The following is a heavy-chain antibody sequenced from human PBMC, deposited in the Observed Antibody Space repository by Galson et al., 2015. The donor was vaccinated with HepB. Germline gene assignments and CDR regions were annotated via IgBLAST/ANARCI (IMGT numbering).Heavy chain of an antibody. CDR3: TREPHAFDI. V-gene: IGHV6-1*01. CDR1: GDSVSSNSAA. CDR2: TYYRSTWYN. J-gene: IGHJ3*02. Sequence: ISGDSVSSNSAAWNWIRQPPSRGLEWLGRTYYRSTWYNDYAPSVKSRITINPDTSKNHFSLHLSSVTPEDTAVYYCTREPHAFDIWGQGTMVTVSS.